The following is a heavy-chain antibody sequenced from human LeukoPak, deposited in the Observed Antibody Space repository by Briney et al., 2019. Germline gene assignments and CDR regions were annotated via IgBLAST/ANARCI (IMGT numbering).Heavy chain of an antibody. CDR2: TYYTGST. J-gene: IGHJ4*02. CDR1: GRSISSFY. Sequence: SETLSLTCTVSGRSISSFYWSWIRQPPGQGLEWLGYTYYTGSTNYNPSLKSRVTISVDTSKNRFSLRLSSVTAADTAVYYCAITRGYSYGCLDYWGQGTLVTVSS. V-gene: IGHV4-59*08. D-gene: IGHD5-18*01. CDR3: AITRGYSYGCLDY.